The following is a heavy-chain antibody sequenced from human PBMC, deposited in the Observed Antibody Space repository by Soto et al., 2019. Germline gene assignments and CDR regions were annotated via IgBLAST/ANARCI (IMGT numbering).Heavy chain of an antibody. Sequence: ASVKVSCKASGYTFTSYNINWVRQATGQGLEWMGWMNPNSGNTGYAQKFQGRVTMTRSTSISTAYMELSSLRSEDTAVYYCARGRPYYDFWSGYYGPGRAYYYMDVWGKGTTVTVSS. CDR2: MNPNSGNT. CDR3: ARGRPYYDFWSGYYGPGRAYYYMDV. CDR1: GYTFTSYN. J-gene: IGHJ6*03. D-gene: IGHD3-3*01. V-gene: IGHV1-8*01.